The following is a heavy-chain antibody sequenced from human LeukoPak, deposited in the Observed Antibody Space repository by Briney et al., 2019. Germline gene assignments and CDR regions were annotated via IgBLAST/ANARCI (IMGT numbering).Heavy chain of an antibody. CDR2: ISSSSSYI. J-gene: IGHJ4*02. CDR3: ARLSANSSAYFFDY. V-gene: IGHV3-21*01. CDR1: GFTFSSYS. D-gene: IGHD3-22*01. Sequence: PGGSLRLSCAASGFTFSSYSMNWVRQAPGKGLEWVSSISSSSSYIYYADSVKGRFTISRDTTKNTLYLQMNSLRAEDTAVYYCARLSANSSAYFFDYWGQGTLVTVSS.